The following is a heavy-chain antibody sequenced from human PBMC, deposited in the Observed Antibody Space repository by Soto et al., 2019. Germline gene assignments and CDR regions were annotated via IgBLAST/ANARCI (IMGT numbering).Heavy chain of an antibody. CDR2: IYYSGST. CDR3: ARENIVLVPAASGAPDY. J-gene: IGHJ4*02. CDR1: GGSISSGGYY. D-gene: IGHD2-2*01. Sequence: QVQLQESGPGLVKPSQTLSLTCTVSGGSISSGGYYWSWIRQHPGKGLEWIGYIYYSGSTYYNPSLKSRVTISVDTSKNQFSLKLSSVTAADTAVYYCARENIVLVPAASGAPDYWGQGTLVTVSS. V-gene: IGHV4-31*03.